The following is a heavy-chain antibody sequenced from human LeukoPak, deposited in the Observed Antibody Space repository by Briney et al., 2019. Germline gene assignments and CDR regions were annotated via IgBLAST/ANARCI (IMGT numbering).Heavy chain of an antibody. D-gene: IGHD1-1*01. Sequence: PEGSLRLSCAASGFTFSSYAMSWVRQAPGKGLDGVSSISGSGGSTYYADSVKGRFTISRDNSKNPLYLQMNSLRAEDTAVYYCAKDGYDYYYYYMDVWGKGTTVTVSS. CDR3: AKDGYDYYYYYMDV. CDR1: GFTFSSYA. V-gene: IGHV3-23*01. CDR2: ISGSGGST. J-gene: IGHJ6*03.